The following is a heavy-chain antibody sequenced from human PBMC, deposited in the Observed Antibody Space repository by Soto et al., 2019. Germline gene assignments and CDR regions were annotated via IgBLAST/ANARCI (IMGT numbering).Heavy chain of an antibody. D-gene: IGHD2-2*01. CDR1: GGSISSGDYY. Sequence: PSETLSLTCAVSGGSISSGDYYWSWIRQPPGKGLEWIGYIYYSGSTYYNPSLKSRVTISLDTSKIQSSLRLSSVTASDTAVYYCARALYCSSASCYPRNYYYYYGMDVWGQGTTVTVSS. J-gene: IGHJ6*02. V-gene: IGHV4-30-4*01. CDR3: ARALYCSSASCYPRNYYYYYGMDV. CDR2: IYYSGST.